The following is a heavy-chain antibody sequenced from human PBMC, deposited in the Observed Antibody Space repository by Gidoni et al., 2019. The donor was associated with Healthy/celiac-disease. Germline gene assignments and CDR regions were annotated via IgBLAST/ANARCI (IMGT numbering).Heavy chain of an antibody. CDR1: GYTFTSYH. J-gene: IGHJ6*02. CDR2: MNPKSGNT. V-gene: IGHV1-8*01. D-gene: IGHD3-3*01. Sequence: QVQLVQSGAEVQKPGASVKVSCKASGYTFTSYHINWVRQATGQGLEWMGWMNPKSGNTGYAQKFQGRVTMTRNTSISTAYMERSSLRSEDTAVYYGARGPTQTSPYDDFWSGYYSTGYYYGMDVWGQGTTVTVSS. CDR3: ARGPTQTSPYDDFWSGYYSTGYYYGMDV.